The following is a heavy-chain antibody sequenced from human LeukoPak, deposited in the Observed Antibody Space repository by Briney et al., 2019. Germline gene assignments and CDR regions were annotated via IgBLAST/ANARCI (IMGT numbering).Heavy chain of an antibody. CDR1: GFTFSNYA. CDR2: IKSKTDGGTT. J-gene: IGHJ4*02. V-gene: IGHV3-15*01. CDR3: TTAGIPVAGPYFDY. D-gene: IGHD6-19*01. Sequence: PGGSLRLSCAASGFTFSNYAMSWVRQAPGKGLEWVGRIKSKTDGGTTDYAAPVKGRFTISRDDSKNTLYLQMNSLKTEDTAVYYCTTAGIPVAGPYFDYWGQGTLVTVSS.